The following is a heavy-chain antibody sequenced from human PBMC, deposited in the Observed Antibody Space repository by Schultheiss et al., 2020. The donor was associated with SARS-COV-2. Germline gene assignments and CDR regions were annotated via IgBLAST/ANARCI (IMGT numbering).Heavy chain of an antibody. Sequence: SETLSLTCAVSGYSISSGYYWGWIRQPPGKGLEWIGSIYHSGSTYYNPSLKSRVTISVDTSKNQFSLKLSSVTAADTAVYYCASYSSSWYDYWGQGTLVTVSS. CDR3: ASYSSSWYDY. CDR2: IYHSGST. D-gene: IGHD6-13*01. J-gene: IGHJ4*02. CDR1: GYSISSGYY. V-gene: IGHV4-38-2*01.